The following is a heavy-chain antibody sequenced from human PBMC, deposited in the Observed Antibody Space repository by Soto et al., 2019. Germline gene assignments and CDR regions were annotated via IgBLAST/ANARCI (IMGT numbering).Heavy chain of an antibody. V-gene: IGHV4-59*08. D-gene: IGHD3-3*01. CDR1: GGSISSYY. Sequence: SETLSLTCTVSGGSISSYYWSWIRQPPGKGLEWIGYIYYSGSTNYNPSLKSRVTISVDTSKNQFSLKLSSVTAADTAVYYCARHDGVWSGYHLNWFDPWGQGTLVTLSS. CDR3: ARHDGVWSGYHLNWFDP. J-gene: IGHJ5*02. CDR2: IYYSGST.